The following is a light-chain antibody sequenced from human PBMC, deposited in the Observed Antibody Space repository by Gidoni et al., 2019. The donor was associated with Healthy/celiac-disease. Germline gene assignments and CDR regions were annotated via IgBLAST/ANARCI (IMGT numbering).Light chain of an antibody. CDR3: QQYYSTPYT. CDR1: QSVLYSSNNKNY. V-gene: IGKV4-1*01. CDR2: WAS. J-gene: IGKJ2*01. Sequence: DIVMPQSPDSLAVSLGERATINCKSSQSVLYSSNNKNYLAWYQQKPGQPPKLLIYWASTRESGVPDRFSGSGSGTDFTLTISSLQAEDVAVYYCQQYYSTPYTFXQXTKLEIK.